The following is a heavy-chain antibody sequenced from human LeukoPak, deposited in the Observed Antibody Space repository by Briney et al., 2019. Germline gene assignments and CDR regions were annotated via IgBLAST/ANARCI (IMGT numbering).Heavy chain of an antibody. V-gene: IGHV3-23*01. Sequence: GGSLRLSCAASGFTFSSYGMSWVRQAPGKGLEWVSSISGSGGSTYYADSVKGRLTISRDNSKNTLYLQMNSLRAEDTAVYYCARVNMVRGVGDAFDIWGQGTMVTVSS. CDR3: ARVNMVRGVGDAFDI. CDR2: ISGSGGST. J-gene: IGHJ3*02. D-gene: IGHD3-10*01. CDR1: GFTFSSYG.